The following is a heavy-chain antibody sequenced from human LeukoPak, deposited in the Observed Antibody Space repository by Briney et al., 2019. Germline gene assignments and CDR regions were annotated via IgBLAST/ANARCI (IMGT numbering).Heavy chain of an antibody. J-gene: IGHJ5*02. V-gene: IGHV4-39*01. CDR3: ARQAMIVENWFDP. CDR1: GGSISSSSYY. D-gene: IGHD3-22*01. Sequence: SETLSLTCTVSGGSISSSSYYWGWIRQPPGKGLEWIGSIYYSGSTYYNPSLKSRVTISVDTSKNQFSLKLSSVTAADTAVYYCARQAMIVENWFDPWGQGTLVTVSS. CDR2: IYYSGST.